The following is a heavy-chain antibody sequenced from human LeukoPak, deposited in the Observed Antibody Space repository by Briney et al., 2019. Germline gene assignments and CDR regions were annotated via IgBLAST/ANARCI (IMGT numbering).Heavy chain of an antibody. CDR3: ARHQYSSSWYLPWGWFDP. D-gene: IGHD6-13*01. J-gene: IGHJ5*02. CDR2: IIPILGIA. V-gene: IGHV1-69*02. Sequence: EASVKVSCKASGGTFSSYTISWVRQAPGQGLEWMGRIIPILGIANYAQKFQGRVTITADKSTSTAYMELSSLRSEDTAVYYCARHQYSSSWYLPWGWFDPWGQGTLVTVSS. CDR1: GGTFSSYT.